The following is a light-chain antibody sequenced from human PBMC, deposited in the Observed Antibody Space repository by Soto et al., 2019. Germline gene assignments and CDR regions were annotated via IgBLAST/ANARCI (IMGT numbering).Light chain of an antibody. CDR2: GAS. CDR3: QQYGSTPGWT. J-gene: IGKJ1*01. Sequence: EIVLTQSPGTLSLSPGERATLSCRASQSVSSSYLAWYQQKPGQAPRLLIYGASSRATGIPDRFSGSGSETDFTLTISRREPEDFAVYYCQQYGSTPGWTFGQGTKVEIK. CDR1: QSVSSSY. V-gene: IGKV3-20*01.